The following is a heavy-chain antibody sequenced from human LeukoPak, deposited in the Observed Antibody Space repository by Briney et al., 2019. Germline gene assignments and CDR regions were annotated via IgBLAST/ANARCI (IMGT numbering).Heavy chain of an antibody. CDR3: ARDKAYYYDSSGPHSAFDI. J-gene: IGHJ3*02. V-gene: IGHV1-18*01. D-gene: IGHD3-22*01. CDR2: ISAYNGNT. Sequence: ASVKVSCKASGYTFTSYGISWVRQAPGQGLEWMGWISAYNGNTNYAQKLQGRVTMTTDTSTSTAYMELRSLRSDDTAVYYCARDKAYYYDSSGPHSAFDIWGQGTMVTVSS. CDR1: GYTFTSYG.